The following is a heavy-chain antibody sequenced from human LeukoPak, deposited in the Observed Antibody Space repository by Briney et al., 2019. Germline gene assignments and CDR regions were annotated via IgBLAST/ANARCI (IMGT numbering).Heavy chain of an antibody. J-gene: IGHJ4*02. CDR2: IWYDGSNK. V-gene: IGHV3-33*01. D-gene: IGHD3-22*01. CDR1: RFTFSSYG. Sequence: GRSLRLSCAASRFTFSSYGMHWVRQAPGKGLEWVAVIWYDGSNKYYADSAKGRFTISRDNSKNTLYLQMNSLRAEDTAVYYCAREGDSDYYDSSGSPDYWGQGTLVTVSS. CDR3: AREGDSDYYDSSGSPDY.